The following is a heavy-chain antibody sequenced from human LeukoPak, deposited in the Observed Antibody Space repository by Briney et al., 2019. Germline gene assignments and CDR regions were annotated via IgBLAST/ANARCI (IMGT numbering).Heavy chain of an antibody. V-gene: IGHV3-30*02. CDR1: GVTFSKYG. D-gene: IGHD4-23*01. CDR3: AKYHYGGNSGFDY. CDR2: IWHDESRT. J-gene: IGHJ4*02. Sequence: GGSLRLSCATSGVTFSKYGMHWVRQAPGKGLEWVTVIWHDESRTHYADSVKGRFTISRDNSENTLYLQMNSLRAEDTAVYYCAKYHYGGNSGFDYWGQGTLVTVSS.